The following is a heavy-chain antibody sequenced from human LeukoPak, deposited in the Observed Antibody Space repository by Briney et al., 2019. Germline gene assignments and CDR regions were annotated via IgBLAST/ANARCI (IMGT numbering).Heavy chain of an antibody. V-gene: IGHV3-21*01. J-gene: IGHJ5*02. CDR3: ARDPEQLNWFDP. CDR2: ISSSSSYI. Sequence: GGSLRLSCAAPGFTFSSYGMSWVRQAPGKGLEWVSSISSSSSYIYYADSVKGRFTISRDNAKNSLYLQMNSLRAEDTAVYYCARDPEQLNWFDPWGQGTLVTVSS. CDR1: GFTFSSYG. D-gene: IGHD6-13*01.